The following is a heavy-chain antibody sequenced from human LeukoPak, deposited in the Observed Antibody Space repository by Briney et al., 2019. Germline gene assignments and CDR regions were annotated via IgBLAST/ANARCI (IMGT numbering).Heavy chain of an antibody. J-gene: IGHJ6*02. CDR1: GGSISSSSYY. D-gene: IGHD5-24*01. CDR3: ARVCEATTLYGMDV. CDR2: IYYSGST. Sequence: PSETLSLTCTVSGGSISSSSYYWGWISQPPGKGLEWIGSIYYSGSTYYNPSLKSRVTISVDTSKNQFSLKLSSVTAADTAVYYCARVCEATTLYGMDVWGQGTTVTVSS. V-gene: IGHV4-39*07.